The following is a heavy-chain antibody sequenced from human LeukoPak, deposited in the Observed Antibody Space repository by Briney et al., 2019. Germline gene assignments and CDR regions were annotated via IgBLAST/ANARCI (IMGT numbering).Heavy chain of an antibody. V-gene: IGHV4-39*07. CDR2: INHSGST. J-gene: IGHJ4*02. CDR1: GDSISSSSYY. D-gene: IGHD4-23*01. CDR3: ARGHGGVAPLDY. Sequence: SETLSLTCTVSGDSISSSSYYWGWIRQPPGKGLEWIGEINHSGSTNYNPSLKSRVTISVDTSKNQFSLKLSSMTAADTAVYYCARGHGGVAPLDYWGQGTLVTVSS.